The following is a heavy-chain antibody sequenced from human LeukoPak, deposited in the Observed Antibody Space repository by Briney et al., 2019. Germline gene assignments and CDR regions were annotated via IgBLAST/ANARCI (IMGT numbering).Heavy chain of an antibody. J-gene: IGHJ5*02. CDR2: IYTSGST. CDR1: GGSISSGSYY. Sequence: SETLSLTCTVSGGSISSGSYYWSWVRQPAGTGLGWIGRIYTSGSTNYNPSLQSRVTTSIATSKNQFSLKLSSVTAADTAVYYCARENIVVVPAANLWFDPWGQGTLVTVSS. D-gene: IGHD2-2*01. CDR3: ARENIVVVPAANLWFDP. V-gene: IGHV4-61*02.